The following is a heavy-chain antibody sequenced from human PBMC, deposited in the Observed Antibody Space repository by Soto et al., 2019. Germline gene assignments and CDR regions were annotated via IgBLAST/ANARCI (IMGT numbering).Heavy chain of an antibody. J-gene: IGHJ6*02. V-gene: IGHV4-59*08. CDR1: GGSISPYY. D-gene: IGHD2-21*02. CDR2: ISYTGST. Sequence: SETLSLTCTVSGGSISPYYWSWVRQPPGKGLEWIGYISYTGSTNYNPSLKSRITVIPDTSKNQFSLQLNSVTPEDTAVYYCTKQKGDSRTYNGMDVWGQGTTVTVSS. CDR3: TKQKGDSRTYNGMDV.